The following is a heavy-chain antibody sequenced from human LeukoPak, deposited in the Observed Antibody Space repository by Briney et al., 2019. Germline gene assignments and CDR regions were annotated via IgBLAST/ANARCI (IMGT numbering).Heavy chain of an antibody. Sequence: GGSLRLSCAASGFTFSSYSMHWVRQAPGKGLEWVSSISSSSSYIYYADSVKGRFTISRDNAKNSLYLQMNSLRAEDTAVYYCASEVAVAGPFDYWGQGTLVTVSS. CDR1: GFTFSSYS. V-gene: IGHV3-21*01. CDR2: ISSSSSYI. D-gene: IGHD6-19*01. CDR3: ASEVAVAGPFDY. J-gene: IGHJ4*02.